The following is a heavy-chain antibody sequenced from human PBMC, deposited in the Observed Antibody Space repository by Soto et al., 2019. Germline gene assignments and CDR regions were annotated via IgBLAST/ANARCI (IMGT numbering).Heavy chain of an antibody. D-gene: IGHD3-22*01. J-gene: IGHJ3*02. Sequence: GGSLRLSCAASGFTFSSYEMNWVRQAPGKGLEWVSYISSSGSTIYYADSVKGRFTISRDNAKNSLYLQMNSLRAEDTAVYYCARDRQSYYDGSGYDAFDIWGQGTMVTVSS. CDR3: ARDRQSYYDGSGYDAFDI. CDR1: GFTFSSYE. V-gene: IGHV3-48*03. CDR2: ISSSGSTI.